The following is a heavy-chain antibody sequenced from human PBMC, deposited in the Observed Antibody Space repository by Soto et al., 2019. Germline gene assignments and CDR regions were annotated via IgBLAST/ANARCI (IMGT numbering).Heavy chain of an antibody. CDR3: AREGHDSSGHEYFQH. CDR2: INSDGSST. Sequence: EVQLVESGGGLVQPGGSLRLSCAASGFTFSSYWMHWVRQAPGKGLVWVSRINSDGSSTSYADSVKGRFTISRDNAKNTLYLQMNSLRAEDTDVYYCAREGHDSSGHEYFQHWGQGTLVTVSS. V-gene: IGHV3-74*01. CDR1: GFTFSSYW. J-gene: IGHJ1*01. D-gene: IGHD3-22*01.